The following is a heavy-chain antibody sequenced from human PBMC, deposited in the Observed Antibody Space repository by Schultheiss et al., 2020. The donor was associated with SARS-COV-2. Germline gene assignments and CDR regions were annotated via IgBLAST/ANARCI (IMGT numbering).Heavy chain of an antibody. Sequence: SETLSLTCAVYGGSFSGYYWSWIRQPPGKGLEWIGEINHSGSTYYNPSLKSRVTISVDTSKNQFSLKLSSVTAADTAVYYCARAFYGGNSWVDYWGQGTLVTVSS. CDR2: INHSGST. J-gene: IGHJ4*02. V-gene: IGHV4-34*01. CDR1: GGSFSGYY. D-gene: IGHD4-23*01. CDR3: ARAFYGGNSWVDY.